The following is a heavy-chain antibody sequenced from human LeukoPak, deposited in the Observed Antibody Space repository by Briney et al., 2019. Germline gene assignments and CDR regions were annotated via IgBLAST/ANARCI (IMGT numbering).Heavy chain of an antibody. Sequence: ASVKVSCXASGYTFTGYYMHWVRQAPGQGLGWMGWINPNSGGTNYAQKFQGRVTMTRDTSISTAYMELSRLRSDDTAVYYCASPLSYYDSSGYDYWGQGTLVTVSS. CDR3: ASPLSYYDSSGYDY. J-gene: IGHJ4*02. V-gene: IGHV1-2*02. CDR1: GYTFTGYY. CDR2: INPNSGGT. D-gene: IGHD3-22*01.